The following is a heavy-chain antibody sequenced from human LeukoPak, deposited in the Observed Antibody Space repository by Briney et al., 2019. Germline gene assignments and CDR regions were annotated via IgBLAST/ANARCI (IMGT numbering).Heavy chain of an antibody. Sequence: PSQTLSLTCTVSGGSISSGDYYWSWIRQPPGKGLVWIGYIYYSGSTYYNPSLKSRFTISVDTSKNQFSLKLSSVTAAETSVYYCARGSYGGSGTYWGQGTLVTVSS. D-gene: IGHD3-10*01. CDR1: GGSISSGDYY. J-gene: IGHJ4*02. CDR2: IYYSGST. CDR3: ARGSYGGSGTY. V-gene: IGHV4-30-4*01.